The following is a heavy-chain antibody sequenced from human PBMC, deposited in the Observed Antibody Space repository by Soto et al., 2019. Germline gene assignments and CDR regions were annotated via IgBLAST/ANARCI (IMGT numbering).Heavy chain of an antibody. Sequence: GGSLRLSCAASGFIFSSCAMTWVRQAPGKGLEGVSGISGSGGSTYYADSVKGRFTISRDNSKNTLYLQMNSLRPEDTAVYYCARSSEYYYDSSPNDYWGQGTLVTVSS. CDR2: ISGSGGST. J-gene: IGHJ4*02. CDR3: ARSSEYYYDSSPNDY. D-gene: IGHD3-22*01. CDR1: GFIFSSCA. V-gene: IGHV3-23*01.